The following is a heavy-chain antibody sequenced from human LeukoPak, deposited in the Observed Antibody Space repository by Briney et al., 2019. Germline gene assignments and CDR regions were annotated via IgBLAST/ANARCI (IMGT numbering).Heavy chain of an antibody. Sequence: ASVKVSCKASGYTFTGYYMHWVRQAPGQGLEWMGWINPDSGGTNYAQKFQGRVTMTRDTSISTAYMELSRLRSDDTAVYYCARYTDSSGYTPSYNWFDPWGQGTLVTVSS. D-gene: IGHD3-22*01. V-gene: IGHV1-2*02. CDR3: ARYTDSSGYTPSYNWFDP. CDR1: GYTFTGYY. J-gene: IGHJ5*02. CDR2: INPDSGGT.